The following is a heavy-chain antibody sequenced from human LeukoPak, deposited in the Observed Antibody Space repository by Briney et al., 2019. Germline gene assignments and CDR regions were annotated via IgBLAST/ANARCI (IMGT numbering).Heavy chain of an antibody. J-gene: IGHJ3*02. CDR1: GFTFSNAW. CDR3: TTSDSSGYYGAFDI. Sequence: GGSLRLSCAASGFTFSNAWMSWVRQAPGKGLEWVGRIKSKTDGGTTDYAAPVKGRFTISRDGSKNTLYLQMNSLKTEDTAVYYCTTSDSSGYYGAFDIWGQGTMVTVSS. D-gene: IGHD3-22*01. V-gene: IGHV3-15*01. CDR2: IKSKTDGGTT.